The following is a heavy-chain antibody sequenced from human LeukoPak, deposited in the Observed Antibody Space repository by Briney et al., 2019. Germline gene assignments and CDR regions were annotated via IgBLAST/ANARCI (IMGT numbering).Heavy chain of an antibody. CDR1: GFTFSRYW. V-gene: IGHV3-7*01. CDR3: ARDKYGAYSDF. CDR2: IKHAGSEQ. J-gene: IGHJ4*02. Sequence: GGSLRLSCEASGFTFSRYWMDWVRQAPGKGLEWVANIKHAGSEQYSVASVKGRFTISRDNGRNLLYLQMNSLRFEGAVVYYCARDKYGAYSDFWGQGTLVTVSS. D-gene: IGHD4-17*01.